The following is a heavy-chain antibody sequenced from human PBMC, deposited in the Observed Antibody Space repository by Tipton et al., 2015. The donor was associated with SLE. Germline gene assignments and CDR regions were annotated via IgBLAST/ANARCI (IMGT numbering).Heavy chain of an antibody. D-gene: IGHD5-12*01. CDR2: ISHSGST. CDR3: ARGGVGGYDYFDS. CDR1: GDSISSDDYY. Sequence: TLSLTCTVSGDSISSDDYYWSWIRQHPGKGLEWIGHISHSGSTHYNPSLRSRITISEETSKNQFSLKLTSVTAADTAVYYCARGGVGGYDYFDSWAREPWSPSPQ. V-gene: IGHV4-31*03. J-gene: IGHJ4*02.